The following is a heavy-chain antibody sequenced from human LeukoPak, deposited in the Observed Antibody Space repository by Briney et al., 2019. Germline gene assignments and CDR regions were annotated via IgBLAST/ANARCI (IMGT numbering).Heavy chain of an antibody. V-gene: IGHV3-7*01. J-gene: IGHJ6*03. D-gene: IGHD3-3*01. CDR3: ARVARDTIFGVVINYYYYMDV. Sequence: GGSLRLSCAASGFTFSSYWMSWVRQAPGKGLEWVANIKQDGSEKYYVDSVKGRFTISRDNAKNSLYLQMNSLRAEDTAVYYCARVARDTIFGVVINYYYYMDVRGKGTTVTVSS. CDR1: GFTFSSYW. CDR2: IKQDGSEK.